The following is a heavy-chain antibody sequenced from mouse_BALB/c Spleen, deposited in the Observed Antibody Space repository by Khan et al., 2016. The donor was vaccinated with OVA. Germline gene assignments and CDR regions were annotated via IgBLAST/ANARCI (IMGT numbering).Heavy chain of an antibody. CDR3: SRPIYYYDAMDY. D-gene: IGHD1-1*01. CDR1: GFNIKDTY. J-gene: IGHJ4*01. V-gene: IGHV14-3*02. Sequence: VQLKESGAELVKPGASVKLSCTASGFNIKDTYIHWEKQRPEQGLEWIGRVDPANGNTKYDPKFPGKATITADISSNTAYLQLNSLTSEDTAVYYCSRPIYYYDAMDYWGQGTSVTVSS. CDR2: VDPANGNT.